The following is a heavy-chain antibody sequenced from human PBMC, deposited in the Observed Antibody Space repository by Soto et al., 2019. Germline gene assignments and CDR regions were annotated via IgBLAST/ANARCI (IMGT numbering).Heavy chain of an antibody. Sequence: EVQLVESGGGLVQPGRSLRLSCAASGFTFSSYSMNWVRQAPGKGLEWVSSISSSSSYIYYADSVKGRFTISRDNAKNSLYLQMNSLRAEDTAVYYCARGRFGESLYYYYGMDVWGQGTTVTVSS. V-gene: IGHV3-21*01. CDR2: ISSSSSYI. J-gene: IGHJ6*02. D-gene: IGHD3-10*01. CDR1: GFTFSSYS. CDR3: ARGRFGESLYYYYGMDV.